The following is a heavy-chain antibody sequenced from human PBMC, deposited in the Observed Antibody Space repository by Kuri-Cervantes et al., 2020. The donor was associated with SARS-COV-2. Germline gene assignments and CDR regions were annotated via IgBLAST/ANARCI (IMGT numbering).Heavy chain of an antibody. CDR2: INHSGST. D-gene: IGHD4-23*01. Sequence: SETLSLTCAVYGGSFSGYYWSWIRQPPGKGLEWIGEINHSGSTNYNPSLKSRVTISVDTSKNQFSLKLSSVTAADTAVYHCARPGGFLDVWGKGTTVTVSS. CDR3: ARPGGFLDV. V-gene: IGHV4-34*01. J-gene: IGHJ6*04. CDR1: GGSFSGYY.